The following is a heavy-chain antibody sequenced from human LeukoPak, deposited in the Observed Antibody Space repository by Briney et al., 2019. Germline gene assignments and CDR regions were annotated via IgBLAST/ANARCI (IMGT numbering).Heavy chain of an antibody. CDR1: GGSISSYY. Sequence: PSETLSLTCTVSGGSISSYYWSWIRQPPGKGLEWIGYIYYSGSTNYNPSLKSRVIISVDTSKNQFSLKLSSVTAADTAVYYCASSIAAAGPHYWGQGTLVTVSS. J-gene: IGHJ4*02. V-gene: IGHV4-59*08. D-gene: IGHD6-13*01. CDR2: IYYSGST. CDR3: ASSIAAAGPHY.